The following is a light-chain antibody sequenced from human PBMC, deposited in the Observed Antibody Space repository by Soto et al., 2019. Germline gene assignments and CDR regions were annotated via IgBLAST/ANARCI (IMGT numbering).Light chain of an antibody. Sequence: QSALTQPPSASGSPGQSVAISCTGTSRDVGGYNYVSWYQQHPGKAPKLMIYGVSKRPSGVPDRFSGSKSGNTASLTVSGIQAEDEADYYCSSYAGTNNMVFGGGTKLTVL. CDR1: SRDVGGYNY. V-gene: IGLV2-8*01. CDR2: GVS. CDR3: SSYAGTNNMV. J-gene: IGLJ2*01.